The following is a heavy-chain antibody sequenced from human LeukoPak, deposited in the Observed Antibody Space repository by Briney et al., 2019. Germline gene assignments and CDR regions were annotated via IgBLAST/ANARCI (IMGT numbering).Heavy chain of an antibody. CDR2: ISGYNGNT. D-gene: IGHD3-9*01. V-gene: IGHV1-18*01. CDR1: GYTFTTYN. CDR3: ARVDPREDFDWLLIYY. Sequence: GASVKVSCKASGYTFTTYNINWVRQAPGQGLEWMGWISGYNGNTNYAQKLQGRVTMTTDTSTSTAYMELRSLKSDDTAVYCCARVDPREDFDWLLIYYWGQGTLVTVSS. J-gene: IGHJ4*02.